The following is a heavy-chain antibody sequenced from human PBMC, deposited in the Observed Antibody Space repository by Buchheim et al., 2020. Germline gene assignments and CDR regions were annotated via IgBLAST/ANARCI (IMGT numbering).Heavy chain of an antibody. CDR3: AKDQPWTGFKRYNYYAMDA. CDR2: ISGGGGTT. J-gene: IGHJ6*02. V-gene: IGHV3-23*01. CDR1: GFTFSSYA. Sequence: VQLLESGGGLVQPGGSLRLSCAASGFTFSSYAMTWVRQTPGKGLEWVSGISGGGGTTYYADSVKGRFTLSRAKSKKTLYLQMSSLRVEDTAVYFCAKDQPWTGFKRYNYYAMDAWGQGTT. D-gene: IGHD3/OR15-3a*01.